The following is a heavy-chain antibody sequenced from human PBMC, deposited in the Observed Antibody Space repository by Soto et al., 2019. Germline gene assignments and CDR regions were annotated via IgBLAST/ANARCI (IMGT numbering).Heavy chain of an antibody. J-gene: IGHJ6*03. V-gene: IGHV3-21*01. D-gene: IGHD3-3*01. CDR3: ARSVDFPLDYYYYMDV. CDR2: ISSSSSYI. CDR1: GFTFSSYS. Sequence: GGSLRLSCAASGFTFSSYSMNWVRQAPGKGLEWVSSISSSSSYIYYADSVKGRFTISRDNAKNSLYLQMNSLRAEDTAVYYCARSVDFPLDYYYYMDVWGKGTTVTVSS.